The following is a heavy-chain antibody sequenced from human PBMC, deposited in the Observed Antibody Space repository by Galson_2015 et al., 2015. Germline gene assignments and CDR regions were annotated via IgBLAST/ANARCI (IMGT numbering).Heavy chain of an antibody. J-gene: IGHJ4*02. CDR1: GLTFGSYA. V-gene: IGHV3-23*01. CDR2: IDSSGAWI. D-gene: IGHD3-22*01. CDR3: ARESDSSGYYADDY. Sequence: SLRLSCAASGLTFGSYAMNWVRQAPGKGLEWVSSIDSSGAWIYYADSVKGRFTISRDNSKNSLYLQMNSLRDDDTAVYYCARESDSSGYYADDYWGQGTLVTVSS.